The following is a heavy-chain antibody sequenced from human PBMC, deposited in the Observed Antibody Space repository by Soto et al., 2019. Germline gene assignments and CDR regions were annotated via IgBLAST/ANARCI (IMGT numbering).Heavy chain of an antibody. CDR3: ARVMVVAATSGGIDY. CDR2: ISSSSSYI. D-gene: IGHD2-15*01. Sequence: PGGSLRLSCAASGFTFSSYSMNWVRQAPGKGLGWVSSISSSSSYIYYADSVKGRFTISRDNAKNSLYLQMNSLRAEDTAVYYCARVMVVAATSGGIDYWGQGTLVTVSS. J-gene: IGHJ4*02. CDR1: GFTFSSYS. V-gene: IGHV3-21*01.